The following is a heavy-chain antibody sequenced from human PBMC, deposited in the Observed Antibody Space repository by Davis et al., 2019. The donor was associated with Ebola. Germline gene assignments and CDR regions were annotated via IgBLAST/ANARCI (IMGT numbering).Heavy chain of an antibody. D-gene: IGHD3-10*01. J-gene: IGHJ6*02. CDR1: GGSISSYY. Sequence: SETLSLTCTVPGGSISSYYWSWIRQPPGKGLEWIGYIYYSGSTNYNPSLKSRVTISVDTSKNQFSLKLSSVTAADTAVYYCARWGDYYGSGSYYRAHYYGMDVWGQGTTVTVSS. CDR3: ARWGDYYGSGSYYRAHYYGMDV. CDR2: IYYSGST. V-gene: IGHV4-59*01.